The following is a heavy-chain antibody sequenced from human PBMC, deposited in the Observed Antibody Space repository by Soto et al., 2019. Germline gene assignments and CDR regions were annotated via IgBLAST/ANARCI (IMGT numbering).Heavy chain of an antibody. Sequence: QVQLQESGPGLVKPSQTLSLTCTVSGGSITSSGYYWSWIRQHPGEGLEWIGFTSNSGSTSYNPSLKGRVTNSVDTSPNQFSRTLKSVTAADTAVYYCASGGGSTKVDYWGQGTLVTVSP. J-gene: IGHJ4*02. D-gene: IGHD2-2*01. CDR1: GGSITSSGYY. V-gene: IGHV4-31*03. CDR2: TSNSGST. CDR3: ASGGGSTKVDY.